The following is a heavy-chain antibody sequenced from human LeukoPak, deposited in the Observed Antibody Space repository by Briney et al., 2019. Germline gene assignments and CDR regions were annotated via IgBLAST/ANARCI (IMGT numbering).Heavy chain of an antibody. D-gene: IGHD6-19*01. J-gene: IGHJ4*02. Sequence: PGGSLRLSCAASGFTFSSYAMSWVRQAPGKGLEWVSAISGSGGSTYYADSVKGRFTISRDNSKNTLYLQMNSLRAEDTAVYYCAKAGGYSSGWYTAPLDYWGQGTLVTVSS. CDR2: ISGSGGST. CDR1: GFTFSSYA. CDR3: AKAGGYSSGWYTAPLDY. V-gene: IGHV3-23*01.